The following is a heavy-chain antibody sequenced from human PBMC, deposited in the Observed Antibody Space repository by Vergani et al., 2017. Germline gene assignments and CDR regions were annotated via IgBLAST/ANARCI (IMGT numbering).Heavy chain of an antibody. J-gene: IGHJ3*02. CDR1: GFTFDDYA. Sequence: AASGFTFDDYAMHWVRQAPGKGLEWVSGISWNSGSIGYADSVKGRFTISRDNAKNSLYLQMNSLRAEDTAVYYCARDHSSGYDAFDIWGQGTMVTVSS. CDR3: ARDHSSGYDAFDI. D-gene: IGHD3-22*01. CDR2: ISWNSGSI. V-gene: IGHV3-9*01.